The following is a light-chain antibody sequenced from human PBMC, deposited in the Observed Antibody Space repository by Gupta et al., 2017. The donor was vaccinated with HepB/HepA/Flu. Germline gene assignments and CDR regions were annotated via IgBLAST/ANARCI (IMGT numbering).Light chain of an antibody. Sequence: DILITHPPDSLSVSRSEWATINVKYSQRVLYSSNHKDYLGWYQHKPGQPPKSIISWAFTREPGVPDRFSGSGPATDFTLTISSLQAEDVAVYSCQQYDSDPRSFGQGTKLEI. CDR1: QRVLYSSNHKDY. CDR2: WAF. V-gene: IGKV4-1*01. CDR3: QQYDSDPRS. J-gene: IGKJ2*04.